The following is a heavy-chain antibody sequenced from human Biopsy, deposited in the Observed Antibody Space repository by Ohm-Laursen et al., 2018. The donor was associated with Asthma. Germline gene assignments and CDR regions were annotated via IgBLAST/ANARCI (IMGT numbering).Heavy chain of an antibody. D-gene: IGHD4-17*01. J-gene: IGHJ6*02. CDR2: VIPIYGTT. V-gene: IGHV1-69*01. CDR1: GDILSSFG. Sequence: SSVKVSCKAHGDILSSFGIKWVRKAPGQGLEWMGGVIPIYGTTHTAQKFQGRVTITADESTSTAYMELTSLRKEDAAVYYCARGGYDGDRRHHNGLDVWGQGTTVTVSS. CDR3: ARGGYDGDRRHHNGLDV.